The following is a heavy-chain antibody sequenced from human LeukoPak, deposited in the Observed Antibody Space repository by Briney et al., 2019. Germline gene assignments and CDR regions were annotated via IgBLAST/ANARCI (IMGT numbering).Heavy chain of an antibody. V-gene: IGHV1-24*01. CDR1: GYTLTELS. D-gene: IGHD6-19*01. CDR2: FDPEDGET. Sequence: VSVKVSCKVSGYTLTELSMHWVRQAPGKGLEWMGGFDPEDGETIYAQKFQGRVTMTEDTSTDTAYMELSSLRSEDTAVYYCAGVLQLIAVADTWPRPIDYWGQGTLVTVSS. J-gene: IGHJ4*02. CDR3: AGVLQLIAVADTWPRPIDY.